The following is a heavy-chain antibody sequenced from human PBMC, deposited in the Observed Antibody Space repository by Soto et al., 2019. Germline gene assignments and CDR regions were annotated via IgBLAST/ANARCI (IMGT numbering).Heavy chain of an antibody. Sequence: GASVKVSCKASGYTFTSYGISWVRQAPGQGLEWMGWISAYNGNTNYAQKLQGRVTMTTDTSTSTAYMELRSLRSDDTAVYYCARDSPFLYSSCWYPSHRFDPWGQRTLVTVSS. V-gene: IGHV1-18*01. J-gene: IGHJ5*01. CDR3: ARDSPFLYSSCWYPSHRFDP. CDR2: ISAYNGNT. CDR1: GYTFTSYG. D-gene: IGHD6-13*01.